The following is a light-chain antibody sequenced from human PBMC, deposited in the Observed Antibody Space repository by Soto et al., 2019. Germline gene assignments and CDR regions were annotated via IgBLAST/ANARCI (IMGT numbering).Light chain of an antibody. J-gene: IGKJ5*01. CDR1: QSVSSK. CDR3: QQYSNWPPIT. CDR2: DTS. V-gene: IGKV3-15*01. Sequence: EMVMTQSPATLSVSPGERATLSCRASQSVSSKLAWYQQKPGQAPRLLIYDTSTRATGIPARFSGSGSGTEFTLTISSLQSEDFVVYYCQQYSNWPPITFGQGTRLEIK.